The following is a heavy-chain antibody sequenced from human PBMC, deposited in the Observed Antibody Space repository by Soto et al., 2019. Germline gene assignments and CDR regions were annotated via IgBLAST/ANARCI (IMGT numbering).Heavy chain of an antibody. CDR2: ISHVGST. Sequence: QVQVQQWGAALFKPSPTLPLTPPPHGPPSPGYYWSWIRQPPGKGLEWIGEISHVGSTNYNPSLKSRVTMSVDTSKNQFSLKLTSVTAADTAVYYCARRGDYYDSSGDANDIWGQGTMVTVSS. CDR1: GPPSPGYY. V-gene: IGHV4-34*01. D-gene: IGHD3-22*01. J-gene: IGHJ3*02. CDR3: ARRGDYYDSSGDANDI.